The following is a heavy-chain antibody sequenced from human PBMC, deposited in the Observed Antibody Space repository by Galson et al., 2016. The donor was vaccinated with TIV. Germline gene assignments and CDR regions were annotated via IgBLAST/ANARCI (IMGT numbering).Heavy chain of an antibody. V-gene: IGHV3-15*01. CDR2: IQSKTEGGSA. CDR1: GFTFSNAW. CDR3: VTGAVAAGT. D-gene: IGHD6-13*01. Sequence: SLRLSCAASGFTFSNAWKTWVRQPPGKGLEWVGRIQSKTEGGSADYAAPVRGRFIISRNDSENTLFLQMNNLKTEDTAMYYCVTGAVAAGTWGQGILVTVYS. J-gene: IGHJ4*02.